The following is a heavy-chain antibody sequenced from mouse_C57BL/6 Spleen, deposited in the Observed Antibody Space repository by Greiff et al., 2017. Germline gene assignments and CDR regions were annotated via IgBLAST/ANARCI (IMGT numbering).Heavy chain of an antibody. Sequence: QVQLKQPGAELVRPGSSVKLSCKASGYTFTSYWMHWVKQRPIQGLEWIGNIDPSDSETHYNQKFKDKATLTVDKSSSTAYMQLSSLTSEDSAVYYCAREGDDYVLFAYWGQGTLVTVSA. V-gene: IGHV1-52*01. CDR3: AREGDDYVLFAY. J-gene: IGHJ3*01. CDR1: GYTFTSYW. D-gene: IGHD2-4*01. CDR2: IDPSDSET.